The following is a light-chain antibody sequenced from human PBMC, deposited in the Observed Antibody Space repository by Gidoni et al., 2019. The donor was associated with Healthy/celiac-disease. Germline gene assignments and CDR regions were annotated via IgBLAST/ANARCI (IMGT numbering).Light chain of an antibody. Sequence: DIVMTQSPDSLAVSLGERATIHCKSSQSVLYSSNNKTYLALYQQKPGHPTQLLIYWASTRESGFPYRFSVSGSGTDFTLTISSLQAEDVAVYYCQQYYSTPPLTCXGXTKVEIK. CDR3: QQYYSTPPLT. CDR2: WAS. CDR1: QSVLYSSNNKTY. V-gene: IGKV4-1*01. J-gene: IGKJ4*01.